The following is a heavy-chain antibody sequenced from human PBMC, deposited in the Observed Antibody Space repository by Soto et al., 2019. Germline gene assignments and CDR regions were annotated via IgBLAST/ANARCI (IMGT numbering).Heavy chain of an antibody. D-gene: IGHD2-15*01. V-gene: IGHV1-69*13. CDR2: IIPIFGTA. CDR3: ARDDERGSPYYYGMDV. J-gene: IGHJ6*02. CDR1: GGTFSSYA. Sequence: SVKVSCKASGGTFSSYAISWVRQAPGQGLEWMGGIIPIFGTANYAQKFQGRVTITADESTSTAYMELSSLRSEDTAVYYCARDDERGSPYYYGMDVWGQGTTVTVSS.